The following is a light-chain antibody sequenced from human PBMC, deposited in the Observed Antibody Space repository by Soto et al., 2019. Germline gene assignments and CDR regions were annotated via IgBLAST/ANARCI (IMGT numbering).Light chain of an antibody. Sequence: QSALTQPRSVSGSPGQSVTISCTGTSSDVGGFNSVSWYQQHPGKAPKLMIYDVNKRPSGVPDRFSGSKSGSTASLTISGLQDEDEAEYSSRWSPIRNVDLFGNGNKVTVL. CDR2: DVN. CDR1: SSDVGGFNS. V-gene: IGLV2-11*01. CDR3: RWSPIRNVDL. J-gene: IGLJ1*01.